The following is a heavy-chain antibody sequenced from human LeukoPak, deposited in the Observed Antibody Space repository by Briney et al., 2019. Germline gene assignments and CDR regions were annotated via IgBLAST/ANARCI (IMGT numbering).Heavy chain of an antibody. V-gene: IGHV4-39*01. CDR2: IYYSGST. CDR3: ARYCSSSSCHQNNWFDP. CDR1: GGSISSSSYY. J-gene: IGHJ5*02. D-gene: IGHD2-2*01. Sequence: PSETLSLTCTVSGGSISSSSYYWGWIRQPPGKGLEWIGSIYYSGSTYYNPSLKSRVTISVDTSKNQFSLKLSSVSAADTAVYYCARYCSSSSCHQNNWFDPWGQGTQVTVSS.